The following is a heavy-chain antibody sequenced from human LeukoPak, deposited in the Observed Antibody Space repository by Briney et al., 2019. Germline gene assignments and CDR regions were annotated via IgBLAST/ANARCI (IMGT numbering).Heavy chain of an antibody. D-gene: IGHD4-17*01. Sequence: SETLSLTCAVYGGSFSGYYWSWIRQPPGKGLEWIGEINHSGSTNYNPSLKSRVTISVDTSKNQFSLKLSSVTAADTAVYYCARRGPGDYPYNWFDPWGQGTLVTVSS. CDR2: INHSGST. CDR3: ARRGPGDYPYNWFDP. CDR1: GGSFSGYY. V-gene: IGHV4-34*01. J-gene: IGHJ5*02.